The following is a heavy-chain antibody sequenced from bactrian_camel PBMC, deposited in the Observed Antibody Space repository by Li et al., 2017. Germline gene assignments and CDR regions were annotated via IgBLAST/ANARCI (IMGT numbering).Heavy chain of an antibody. V-gene: IGHV3S40*01. CDR3: VRDLLTD. J-gene: IGHJ4*01. CDR1: GFTFSSNY. D-gene: IGHD8*01. CDR2: IDADGGTT. Sequence: DVQLVESGGGLVQPGGSLRLSCAASGFTFSSNYMSWVRQAPGKGLESVSSIDADGGTTYYTDSVKGRFTISRDNAKNTVYLQMNSLKPDDTAVYYCVRDLLTDWGQGTQVTVS.